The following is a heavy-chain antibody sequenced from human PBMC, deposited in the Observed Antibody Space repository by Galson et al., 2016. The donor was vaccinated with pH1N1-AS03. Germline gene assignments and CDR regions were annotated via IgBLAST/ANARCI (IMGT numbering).Heavy chain of an antibody. V-gene: IGHV3-7*03. CDR2: IKEDGSVK. CDR1: GFTLSSYW. J-gene: IGHJ4*02. CDR3: ARALAAEGGH. Sequence: SLRLSCAASGFTLSSYWMSWVRQAPGKGLEWVANIKEDGSVKYYVGSVKGRFTISRDNAENSLYLQMNSLRAEDTAVYYCARALAAEGGHWGQGILVTVSS. D-gene: IGHD6-13*01.